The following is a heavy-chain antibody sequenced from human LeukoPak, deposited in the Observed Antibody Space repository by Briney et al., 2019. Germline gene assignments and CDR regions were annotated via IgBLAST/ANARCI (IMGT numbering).Heavy chain of an antibody. D-gene: IGHD2-21*02. CDR2: ISYDGSNK. J-gene: IGHJ3*02. V-gene: IGHV3-30*03. CDR1: GFTFSSYG. CDR3: ARLVPCGGDCYSTRAALDAFDI. Sequence: GRSLRLSCAASGFTFSSYGMHWVRQAPGKGLEWVAVISYDGSNKYYADSVKGRFTISRDNSKNTLYLQMNSLRSEDTAVYYCARLVPCGGDCYSTRAALDAFDIWGQGTMVTVSS.